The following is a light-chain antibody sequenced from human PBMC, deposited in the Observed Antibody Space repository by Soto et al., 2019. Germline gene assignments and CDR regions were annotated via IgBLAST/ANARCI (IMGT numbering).Light chain of an antibody. Sequence: ENVLTQSPGTLSLSPGERATLSCRAGQSVSSNSLAWYQHKPGQAPRLLIYGASSSATGIPDRFSGSGSGTDFTLTISRLEPEYFAVYYCQQYGRSPLTFGGGTKVDIK. CDR1: QSVSSNS. J-gene: IGKJ4*01. V-gene: IGKV3-20*01. CDR3: QQYGRSPLT. CDR2: GAS.